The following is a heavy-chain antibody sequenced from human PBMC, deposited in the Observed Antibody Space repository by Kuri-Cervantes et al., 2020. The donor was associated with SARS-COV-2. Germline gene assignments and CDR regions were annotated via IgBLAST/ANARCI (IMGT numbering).Heavy chain of an antibody. Sequence: GGSLRLSCAASGFIFSGSALHWVRQASGRGLEWVGRSRSKANSYATAYAASVKGRFTISRDDSKNTAYLQMDSLKTEDTAVYYCTRPPQDSEEYSDYWGQGTLVTVSS. J-gene: IGHJ4*02. CDR1: GFIFSGSA. CDR2: SRSKANSYAT. D-gene: IGHD4-11*01. CDR3: TRPPQDSEEYSDY. V-gene: IGHV3-73*01.